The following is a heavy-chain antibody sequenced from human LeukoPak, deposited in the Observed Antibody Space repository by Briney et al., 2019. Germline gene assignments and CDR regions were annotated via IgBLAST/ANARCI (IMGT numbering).Heavy chain of an antibody. CDR3: ARDTGVLWFGELPSNNWFDP. D-gene: IGHD3-10*01. V-gene: IGHV1-18*01. Sequence: ASVKVSCKASGYTFTSYGLSWVRQAPGQGLEWMGWISAFNGNANYAQKFQGRVTMTTETSTNTAYMELRSLRFDDTAVYYCARDTGVLWFGELPSNNWFDPWGQGTLVTVSS. J-gene: IGHJ5*02. CDR1: GYTFTSYG. CDR2: ISAFNGNA.